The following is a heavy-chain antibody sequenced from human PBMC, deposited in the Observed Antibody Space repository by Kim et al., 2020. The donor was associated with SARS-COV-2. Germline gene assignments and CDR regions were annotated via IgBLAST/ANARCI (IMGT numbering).Heavy chain of an antibody. J-gene: IGHJ1*01. Sequence: YRGSSQYNPTVQSRVSMSVDTSKNQFSLKLTSVTAADTAIYYCAAGAAGHWGQGTLVTVSS. CDR3: AAGAAGH. V-gene: IGHV4-34*01. D-gene: IGHD2-15*01. CDR2: YRGSS.